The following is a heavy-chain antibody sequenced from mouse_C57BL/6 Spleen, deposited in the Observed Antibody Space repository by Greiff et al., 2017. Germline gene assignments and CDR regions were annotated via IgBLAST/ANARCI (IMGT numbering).Heavy chain of an antibody. V-gene: IGHV1-64*01. CDR3: ARGNCGNFFDY. J-gene: IGHJ2*01. Sequence: QVQLQQPGAELVKPGASVKLSCKASGYTFTSYWMHWVKQRPGQGLEWIGMIHPNSGSTNYNEKFKSKATLTVDKSSSTAYMQLSGLTSEDAAVYDCARGNCGNFFDYWGQGTTLTVSS. CDR2: IHPNSGST. D-gene: IGHD2-1*01. CDR1: GYTFTSYW.